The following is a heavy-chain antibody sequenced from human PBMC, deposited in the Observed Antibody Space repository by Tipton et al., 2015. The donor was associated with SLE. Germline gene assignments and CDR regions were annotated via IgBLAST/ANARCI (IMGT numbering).Heavy chain of an antibody. CDR3: ARDRRVTTNLFYYYYGMDV. J-gene: IGHJ6*02. CDR1: GFTFSSYA. Sequence: SLRLSCAASGFTFSSYAMSWVRQAPGKGLEWVSAISGSGGSTYYADSVKGRFTISRDSAKNSLYLQMNSLGAEDTAVYYCARDRRVTTNLFYYYYGMDVWGQGTTVTVSS. D-gene: IGHD4-11*01. V-gene: IGHV3-23*01. CDR2: ISGSGGST.